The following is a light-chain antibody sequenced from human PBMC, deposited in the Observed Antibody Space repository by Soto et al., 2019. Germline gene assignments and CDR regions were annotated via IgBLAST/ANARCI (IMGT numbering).Light chain of an antibody. CDR3: QQYNTWPPIT. CDR2: GAS. CDR1: QSVSSN. J-gene: IGKJ5*01. V-gene: IGKV3-15*01. Sequence: EIVMTQSPATLSVSPGERATLSCRASQSVSSNLAWYQQKPGQAPRLLIYGASTRATGIPDRFSGSGSGTDFTLTISRLEPEDFAVYYCQQYNTWPPITFGQGTRLEIK.